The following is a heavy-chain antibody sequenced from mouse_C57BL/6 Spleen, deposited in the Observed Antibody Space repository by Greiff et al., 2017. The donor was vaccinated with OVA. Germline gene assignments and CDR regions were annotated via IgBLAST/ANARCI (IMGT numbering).Heavy chain of an antibody. V-gene: IGHV1-64*01. CDR3: ARWGYDDAMDY. CDR2: IHPNSGST. CDR1: GYTFTSYW. D-gene: IGHD2-2*01. Sequence: VQLQQPGAELVKPGASVKLSCKASGYTFTSYWMHWVKQRPGQGLEWIGMIHPNSGSTNYNEKFKSKATLTVDKSSSTAYMQLSSLTSEDSAVYYCARWGYDDAMDYWGQGTSVTVSS. J-gene: IGHJ4*01.